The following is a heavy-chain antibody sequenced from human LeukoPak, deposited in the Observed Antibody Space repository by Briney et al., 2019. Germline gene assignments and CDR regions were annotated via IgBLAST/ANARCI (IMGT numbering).Heavy chain of an antibody. D-gene: IGHD3-22*01. V-gene: IGHV3-7*03. J-gene: IGHJ5*02. CDR3: VRERFNNDYEA. CDR2: IKPDGSEK. Sequence: GGSLRLSCAASGFTFTNYWMTWVRQAPGKGLEWVANIKPDGSEKIYVDSVKGRFTISRDNSRNTLDLQMNSLRVEDTAVYYCVRERFNNDYEAWGQGILVTVSS. CDR1: GFTFTNYW.